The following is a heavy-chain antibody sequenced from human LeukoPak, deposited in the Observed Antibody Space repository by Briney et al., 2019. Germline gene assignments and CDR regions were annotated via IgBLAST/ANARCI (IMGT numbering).Heavy chain of an antibody. CDR1: GFTVSSSY. Sequence: PGGSLRLSCAASGFTVSSSYMSWVRQARGKGLEYVSVIYSGGNTYYAGSVKGRFTISRDNSKNTVYLQMNSLRAEDTAVYYCARLIAATGRLYFDYWGQGTLVTVSS. D-gene: IGHD6-13*01. V-gene: IGHV3-53*01. CDR3: ARLIAATGRLYFDY. CDR2: IYSGGNT. J-gene: IGHJ4*02.